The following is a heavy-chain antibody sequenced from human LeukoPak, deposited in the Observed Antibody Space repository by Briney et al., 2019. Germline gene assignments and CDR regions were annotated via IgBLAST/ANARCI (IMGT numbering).Heavy chain of an antibody. V-gene: IGHV1-69-2*01. Sequence: ASVKVSCKVSGYTFTDYYMHWVQQAPEKGLEWMGLVDPEDGETIYAEKFQGRVTITADTSTDTAYMELSSLRSEDTAVYYCATVGATTAYAFDIWGQGTMVTVSS. J-gene: IGHJ3*02. CDR2: VDPEDGET. D-gene: IGHD1-26*01. CDR3: ATVGATTAYAFDI. CDR1: GYTFTDYY.